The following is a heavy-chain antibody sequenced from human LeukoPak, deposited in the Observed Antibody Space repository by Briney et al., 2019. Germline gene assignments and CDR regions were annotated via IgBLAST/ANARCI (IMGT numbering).Heavy chain of an antibody. CDR2: IIPIFGTA. CDR3: ARADEGYSYGAFDI. V-gene: IGHV1-69*13. Sequence: ASVKVSCKASGGTFSSYAISWVRQAPGQGLEWMGGIIPIFGTANYAQKFQGRVTITADESTSTAYMELSSLRSEDTAVYYCARADEGYSYGAFDIWGQGTMVTVSS. D-gene: IGHD5-18*01. CDR1: GGTFSSYA. J-gene: IGHJ3*02.